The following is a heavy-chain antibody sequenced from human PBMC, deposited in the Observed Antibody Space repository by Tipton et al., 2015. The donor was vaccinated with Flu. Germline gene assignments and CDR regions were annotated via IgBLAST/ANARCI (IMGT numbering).Heavy chain of an antibody. CDR2: ISGSSALI. CDR3: VRDPSRGSSHIHYFDY. D-gene: IGHD6-13*01. CDR1: GFSFGNYA. V-gene: IGHV3-48*02. Sequence: VQLVQSGGGLVQPGGSLRVSCAVSGFSFGNYAMNWVRQAPGKGLEWVSYISGSSALILYADSVKGRSTISRDNAKNSMYLEMSSLRDDDTALYYCVRDPSRGSSHIHYFDYWGQGTPVTVSS. J-gene: IGHJ4*02.